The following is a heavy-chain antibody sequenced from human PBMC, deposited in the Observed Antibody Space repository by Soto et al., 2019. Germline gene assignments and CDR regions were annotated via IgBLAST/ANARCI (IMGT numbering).Heavy chain of an antibody. D-gene: IGHD3-22*01. CDR1: GGSISSGDYY. J-gene: IGHJ4*02. CDR2: IYYSGST. Sequence: QVQLQESGPGLVKPSQTLSLTCTVSGGSISSGDYYWSWIRQPPGKGLEWIGYIYYSGSTYYNPARKSRVTISGDTSKNPFSLKLSSVTAADKAVYYCARATDSSGSPAWDYWGQGSLVTVSS. CDR3: ARATDSSGSPAWDY. V-gene: IGHV4-30-4*01.